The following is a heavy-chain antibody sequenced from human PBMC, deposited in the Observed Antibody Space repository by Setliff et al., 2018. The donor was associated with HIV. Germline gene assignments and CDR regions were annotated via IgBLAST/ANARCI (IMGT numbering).Heavy chain of an antibody. CDR3: ASRYYDSSGYYPLSLQH. D-gene: IGHD3-22*01. Sequence: ASVKVSCKASGYTFSEYAIHWVRQAPGQRLEWMGWINAGNGNTKYSQKFQGRVTITRDTSASTAYMELSSLRSEDTAVYYCASRYYDSSGYYPLSLQHWGQGTLVTVSS. V-gene: IGHV1-3*01. CDR1: GYTFSEYA. CDR2: INAGNGNT. J-gene: IGHJ1*01.